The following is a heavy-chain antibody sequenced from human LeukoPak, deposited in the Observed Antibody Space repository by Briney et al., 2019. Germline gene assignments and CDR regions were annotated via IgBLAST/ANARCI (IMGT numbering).Heavy chain of an antibody. D-gene: IGHD4-23*01. V-gene: IGHV1-69*04. J-gene: IGHJ4*02. CDR1: GYTFTSYY. Sequence: SVKVSCKASGYTFTSYYMHWVRQAPGQGLEWMGRIIPILGIANYAQKFQGRVTITADKSTSTAYMELSSLRSEDTAVYYCARDEGYGGNSDYWGQGTLVTVSS. CDR2: IIPILGIA. CDR3: ARDEGYGGNSDY.